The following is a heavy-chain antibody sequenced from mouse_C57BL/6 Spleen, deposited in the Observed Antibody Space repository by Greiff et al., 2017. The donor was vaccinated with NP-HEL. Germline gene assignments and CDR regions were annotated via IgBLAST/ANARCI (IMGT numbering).Heavy chain of an antibody. Sequence: QVQLQQSGPELVKPGASVKISCKASGYAFSSSWMNWVKQRPGKGLEWIGRIYPGDGDTNYNGKFKGKATLTADKSSSTAYMQLSSLTSEYSAVYFCAREGLRPYAMDYWGQGTSVTVSS. J-gene: IGHJ4*01. CDR2: IYPGDGDT. V-gene: IGHV1-82*01. D-gene: IGHD2-4*01. CDR3: AREGLRPYAMDY. CDR1: GYAFSSSW.